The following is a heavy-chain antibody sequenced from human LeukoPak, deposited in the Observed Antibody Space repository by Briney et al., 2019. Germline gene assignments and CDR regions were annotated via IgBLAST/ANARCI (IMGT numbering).Heavy chain of an antibody. CDR1: GFTVRSYY. Sequence: GGSLRLSCTASGFTVRSYYMSWFRQAPGKGLEWAAVIYNDGSTYYADSVRGRFFISKDTSKNTLYLQMNNLRADDTAVYYCARESGYAVGDFWGLGTLVTVSS. J-gene: IGHJ4*02. CDR3: ARESGYAVGDF. V-gene: IGHV3-53*01. D-gene: IGHD5-12*01. CDR2: IYNDGST.